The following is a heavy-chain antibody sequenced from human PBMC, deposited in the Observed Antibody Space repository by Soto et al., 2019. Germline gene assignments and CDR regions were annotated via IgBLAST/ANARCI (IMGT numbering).Heavy chain of an antibody. CDR1: GGSISSGYSY. Sequence: PSETLTLTCTVSGGSISSGYSYWSWIRQPPGKGLEWIGYIYYSGSTYYNPSLKSRVTISLDTSKNQFSLKLNSVTAADTAVYYCARDPYYDFWSGLDYWGQGTLVTVSS. J-gene: IGHJ4*02. CDR2: IYYSGST. CDR3: ARDPYYDFWSGLDY. D-gene: IGHD3-3*01. V-gene: IGHV4-30-4*01.